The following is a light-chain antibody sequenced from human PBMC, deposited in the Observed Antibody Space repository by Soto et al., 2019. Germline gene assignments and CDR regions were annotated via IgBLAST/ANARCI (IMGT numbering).Light chain of an antibody. CDR3: SSFAGGGNPVL. Sequence: QAVVTQPPSASGSLGQSVTISCNGTSSDVGGYNYVSWHQQHPGKAPKVMIYEVTKRPPGVPDRFSGSKSGNTASLTVSGLQAEDEADYYCSSFAGGGNPVLLGGGTKVTVL. CDR2: EVT. CDR1: SSDVGGYNY. V-gene: IGLV2-8*01. J-gene: IGLJ2*01.